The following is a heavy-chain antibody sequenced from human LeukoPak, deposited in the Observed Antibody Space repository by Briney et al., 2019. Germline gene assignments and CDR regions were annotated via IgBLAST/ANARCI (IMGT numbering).Heavy chain of an antibody. CDR1: GYTFTSYW. CDR3: ARHESGSGSYSP. Sequence: GESLKISCKCSGYTFTSYWIAWVRQMPGKGLEWMGIIYPSDSDTRYSPSFQGQVTISADKSISTAYPQWSSLKASDTAMYYCARHESGSGSYSPWGQGTLVTVSS. CDR2: IYPSDSDT. V-gene: IGHV5-51*01. D-gene: IGHD3-10*01. J-gene: IGHJ5*02.